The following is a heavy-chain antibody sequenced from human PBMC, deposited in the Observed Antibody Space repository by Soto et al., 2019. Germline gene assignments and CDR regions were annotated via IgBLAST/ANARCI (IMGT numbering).Heavy chain of an antibody. CDR1: GYTFTSYD. Sequence: AASVKVSCKASGYTFTSYDINWVRQATGQGLEWMGWMNPNSGNTGYAQKFQGRVTMTRNTSISTAYMELSSLRSEDTAVYYCARTPGIPGTTLVNFDYWGQGTLVTVYS. CDR3: ARTPGIPGTTLVNFDY. CDR2: MNPNSGNT. J-gene: IGHJ4*02. V-gene: IGHV1-8*01. D-gene: IGHD1-7*01.